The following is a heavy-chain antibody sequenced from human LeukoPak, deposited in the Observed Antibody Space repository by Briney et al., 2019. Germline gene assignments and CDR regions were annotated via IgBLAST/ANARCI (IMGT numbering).Heavy chain of an antibody. Sequence: SETLSLTCTVSGGSISSYYWSWIRQPPGKGLEWMGYIYYSGSTNYNPSLKSRVTISVDTSKNQFSLELSSVTAAGTAVYYGVRVQSRGAAGDFDYWGQGTLVTVS. V-gene: IGHV4-59*01. CDR3: VRVQSRGAAGDFDY. CDR2: IYYSGST. D-gene: IGHD6-13*01. CDR1: GGSISSYY. J-gene: IGHJ4*02.